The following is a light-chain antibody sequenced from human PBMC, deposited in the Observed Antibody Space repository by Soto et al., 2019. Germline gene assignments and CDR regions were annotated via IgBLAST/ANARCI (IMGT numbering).Light chain of an antibody. CDR1: SSDVGGYNY. CDR2: VVN. J-gene: IGLJ1*01. CDR3: SSYAGSNNPYV. V-gene: IGLV2-8*01. Sequence: QSALTQPPSASGSPGQSVTISCTGTSSDVGGYNYVSWYQQHPGRAPKFLIYVVNKRPSGVPDRFSGSKSGNTASLTVSGLQAEDEADYYCSSYAGSNNPYVFGTGTKVTVL.